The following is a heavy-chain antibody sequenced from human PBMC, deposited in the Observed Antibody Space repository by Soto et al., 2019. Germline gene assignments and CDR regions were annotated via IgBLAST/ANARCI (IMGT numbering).Heavy chain of an antibody. V-gene: IGHV3-23*01. CDR2: ISGSGGST. J-gene: IGHJ6*02. Sequence: GGSLRLSCAASGFTFSSYAMSWVRQAPGKGLEWVSAISGSGGSTYYADSVKGRFTISRDNSKNTLYLQMNSLRAEDTAVYYCAKDYNWNPTGEVFYYYGMDVWGQGTTVTVSS. CDR1: GFTFSSYA. D-gene: IGHD1-20*01. CDR3: AKDYNWNPTGEVFYYYGMDV.